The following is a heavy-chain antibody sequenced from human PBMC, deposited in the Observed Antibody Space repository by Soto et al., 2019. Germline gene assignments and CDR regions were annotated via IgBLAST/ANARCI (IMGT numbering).Heavy chain of an antibody. J-gene: IGHJ4*02. D-gene: IGHD1-26*01. CDR3: GRGRSGQIVVFY. CDR2: IGPETGAT. Sequence: ASLRVSCKASGYTFTGHYIHCVRQAPEQGPEWMGEIGPETGATRYAQKFQGRVTMTRDMSITTVYMELNNLSPDDTAVYYCGRGRSGQIVVFYWGQGTPVTVS. V-gene: IGHV1-2*02. CDR1: GYTFTGHY.